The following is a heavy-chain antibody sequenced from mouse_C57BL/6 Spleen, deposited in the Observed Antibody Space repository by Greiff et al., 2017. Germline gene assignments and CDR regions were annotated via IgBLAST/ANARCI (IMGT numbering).Heavy chain of an antibody. V-gene: IGHV5-2*01. CDR3: ARYSNYGWFAY. CDR1: EYEFPSHD. D-gene: IGHD2-5*01. CDR2: INSDGGST. J-gene: IGHJ3*01. Sequence: VQLQQSGGGLVQPGESLKLSCESNEYEFPSHDMSWVRKTPEKTLELVAAINSDGGSTYYPDTMERRFIISRDNTKKTLYLQMSSLRSEDTALYYCARYSNYGWFAYWGQGTLVTVSA.